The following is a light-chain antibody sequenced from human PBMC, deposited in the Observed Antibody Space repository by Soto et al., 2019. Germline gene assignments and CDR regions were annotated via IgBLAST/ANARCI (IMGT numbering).Light chain of an antibody. CDR1: QIISSW. V-gene: IGKV1-5*03. Sequence: DIQMTQSPSTLSASVGDRGTITCRACQIISSWLAWYQQKPGTAPKLLIYKASTLQSGFPSRFSGSGSGTEFTLTISSLQPDDSATYYCQQYNDNWTFGQGTKVDIK. J-gene: IGKJ1*01. CDR2: KAS. CDR3: QQYNDNWT.